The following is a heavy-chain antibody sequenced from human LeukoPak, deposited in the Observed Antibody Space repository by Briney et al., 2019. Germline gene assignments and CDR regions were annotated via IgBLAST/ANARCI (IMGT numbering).Heavy chain of an antibody. Sequence: GGPLSLSCAASGFPFTNHAMAWVRRAPGKGLEWVSTLSDSGASTYYADSVKGRFTISRDNSRNTMYLQMDSLRADDTGVYFCARTPNRDGYSHIDFWGQGALVTVSS. D-gene: IGHD5-24*01. CDR1: GFPFTNHA. CDR3: ARTPNRDGYSHIDF. V-gene: IGHV3-23*01. CDR2: LSDSGAST. J-gene: IGHJ4*02.